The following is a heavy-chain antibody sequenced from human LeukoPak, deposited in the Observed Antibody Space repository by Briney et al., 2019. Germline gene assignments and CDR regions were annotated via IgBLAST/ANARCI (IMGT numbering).Heavy chain of an antibody. CDR1: GFTFSSYS. CDR2: ISSSSSTI. J-gene: IGHJ4*02. Sequence: GGSLRLSCAASGFTFSSYSMNWVRQAPGKGLEWVSYISSSSSTIYYADSVKGRFTISRDNAKNSLYLQMNSLRAEDTAVYYCAREVGASEFDYXXQGTLVTVSS. D-gene: IGHD1-26*01. V-gene: IGHV3-48*04. CDR3: AREVGASEFDY.